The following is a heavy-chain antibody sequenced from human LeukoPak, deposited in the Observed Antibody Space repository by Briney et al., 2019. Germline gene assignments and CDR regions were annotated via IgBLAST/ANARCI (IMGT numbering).Heavy chain of an antibody. CDR1: GFTFSSYT. J-gene: IGHJ4*02. V-gene: IGHV3-21*01. Sequence: GGSLRLSCAASGFTFSSYTMNWVRQAPGKGLEWVSSISSSSSYIYYADSVKGRFTISRDNAKNSLYLQMNSLRAENTAVYYCARDRNYDYIWGSYRPDYFDYWGQGTLVTVSS. CDR2: ISSSSSYI. D-gene: IGHD3-16*02. CDR3: ARDRNYDYIWGSYRPDYFDY.